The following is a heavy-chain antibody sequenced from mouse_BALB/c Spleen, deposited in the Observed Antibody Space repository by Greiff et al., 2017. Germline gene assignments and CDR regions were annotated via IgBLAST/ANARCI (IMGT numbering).Heavy chain of an antibody. Sequence: EVQLQQSGPGLVKPSQSLSLTCTVTGYSITSDYAWNWIRQFPGNKLEWMGYISYSGSTSYNPSLKSRISITRDTSKNQFFLQLNSVTTEDTATYYCARSGNDYLAYWGQGTLVTVSA. V-gene: IGHV3-2*02. D-gene: IGHD2-4*01. CDR1: GYSITSDYA. CDR2: ISYSGST. J-gene: IGHJ3*01. CDR3: ARSGNDYLAY.